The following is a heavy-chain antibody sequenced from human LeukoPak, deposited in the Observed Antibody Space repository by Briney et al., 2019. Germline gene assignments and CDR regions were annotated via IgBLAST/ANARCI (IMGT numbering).Heavy chain of an antibody. CDR2: IKQDGSEK. J-gene: IGHJ3*02. D-gene: IGHD3-3*01. Sequence: PGGSLRLSCAASGFTFSSYWMSWVRQAPGKGREWVANIKQDGSEKYYVDSVKGRFTISRDNAKNSLYLQMNSLRAEDTAVYYCARSRPSRYYDFWSGYSLDAFDIWGQGTMVTVSS. CDR3: ARSRPSRYYDFWSGYSLDAFDI. V-gene: IGHV3-7*01. CDR1: GFTFSSYW.